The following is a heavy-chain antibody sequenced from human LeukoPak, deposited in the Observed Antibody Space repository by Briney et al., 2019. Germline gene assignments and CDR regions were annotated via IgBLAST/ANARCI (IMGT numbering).Heavy chain of an antibody. J-gene: IGHJ4*02. V-gene: IGHV4-31*03. D-gene: IGHD1-7*01. CDR3: ARGRAWNYPHYYFDY. CDR2: MYTSGST. Sequence: PSETLSLTCSVSGGSISSGGNYWSWVRQHPGTGLEWIGYMYTSGSTYYNPSLERRVTISGRKCKNQLSLKLSSVTAADTAVYYCARGRAWNYPHYYFDYWGQGTLVTVSS. CDR1: GGSISSGGNY.